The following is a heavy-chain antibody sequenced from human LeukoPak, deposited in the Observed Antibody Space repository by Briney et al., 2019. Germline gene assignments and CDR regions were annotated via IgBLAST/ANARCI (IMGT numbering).Heavy chain of an antibody. CDR2: ISAYNGNT. CDR1: DYTFTSYG. J-gene: IGHJ4*02. D-gene: IGHD3-3*01. CDR3: AREYYDFWSGYYTGPGYFDY. V-gene: IGHV1-18*01. Sequence: APVKVFCKASDYTFTSYGISWVRQASGQGLEWMGWISAYNGNTNYAQKLQGRVTMTTDTSTSTAYMELRSLRSDDTAVYYCAREYYDFWSGYYTGPGYFDYWGQGTLVTVSS.